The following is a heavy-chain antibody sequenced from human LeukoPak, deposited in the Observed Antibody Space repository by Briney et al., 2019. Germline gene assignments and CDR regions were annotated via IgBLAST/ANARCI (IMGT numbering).Heavy chain of an antibody. J-gene: IGHJ5*02. Sequence: ASVKVSCKASGFTFTSSAMQWVRQARGQRLEWIGWIVVGSDNTNYAQKFQERVTISRDMSTSTAYMELSSLRSDDTAVYYCVADPYYDGSGSPRWFDPWGQGTLVTVSS. CDR3: VADPYYDGSGSPRWFDP. CDR2: IVVGSDNT. D-gene: IGHD3-22*01. CDR1: GFTFTSSA. V-gene: IGHV1-58*02.